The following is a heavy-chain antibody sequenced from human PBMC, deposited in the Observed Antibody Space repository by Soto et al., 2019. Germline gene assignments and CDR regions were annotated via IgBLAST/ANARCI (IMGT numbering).Heavy chain of an antibody. Sequence: VASVKVSCKASGGTFSSYAISWVRQAPGQGLEWMGGIIPIFGTANYAQKFQGRVTITADESTSTAYMELSSLRSEDTAVYYCASGFLYCSGGSCYSERDYYYYGMDVWGQGTTVTVSS. CDR3: ASGFLYCSGGSCYSERDYYYYGMDV. CDR1: GGTFSSYA. V-gene: IGHV1-69*13. CDR2: IIPIFGTA. J-gene: IGHJ6*02. D-gene: IGHD2-15*01.